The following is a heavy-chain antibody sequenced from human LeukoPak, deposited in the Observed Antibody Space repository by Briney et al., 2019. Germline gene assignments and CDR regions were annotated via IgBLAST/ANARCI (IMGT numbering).Heavy chain of an antibody. D-gene: IGHD5-24*01. V-gene: IGHV3-30*04. CDR2: ISYDGSNE. J-gene: IGHJ4*02. CDR1: GFTFSSYV. Sequence: PGRSLRLSCAASGFTFSSYVMHWVRQAPGKGLEWVAIISYDGSNEYYADSVKGRFTISRDNSKNTLYLQMNSLRAEDTAVYYCVTKWRWLQFWGQGTLVTVSS. CDR3: VTKWRWLQF.